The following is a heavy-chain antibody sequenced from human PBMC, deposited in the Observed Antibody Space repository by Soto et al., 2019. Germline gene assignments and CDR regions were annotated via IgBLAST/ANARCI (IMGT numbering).Heavy chain of an antibody. D-gene: IGHD3-10*01. CDR2: IGGTDGDS. V-gene: IGHV3-23*01. J-gene: IGHJ3*01. CDR3: VKGGRNGGAFDF. CDR1: GFILNNYS. Sequence: VQLLESGGDLVQPGGSLRLSCVASGFILNNYSMSWVRQAPGKGLEWVSTIGGTDGDSDCAHWDEDSVTGRFTISRDRSANTLLMHMENLRDADSALCYSVKGGRNGGAFDFWGQGTMVVVSS.